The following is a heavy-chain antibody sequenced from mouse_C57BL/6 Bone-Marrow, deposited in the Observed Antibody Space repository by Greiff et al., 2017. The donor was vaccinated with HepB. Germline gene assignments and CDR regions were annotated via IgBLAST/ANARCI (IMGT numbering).Heavy chain of an antibody. CDR1: GSTFSDYG. J-gene: IGHJ3*01. V-gene: IGHV5-17*01. CDR3: ARGGNPAWFAY. D-gene: IGHD2-1*01. Sequence: EVKLVESGGGLVKPGGSLKLSCAASGSTFSDYGMHWVRQAPEKGLEWVAYISSGSSTIYYADTVKGRFTISRDKAKNTLFLQMTSLRSEDTAMYYCARGGNPAWFAYWGQGTLVTVSA. CDR2: ISSGSSTI.